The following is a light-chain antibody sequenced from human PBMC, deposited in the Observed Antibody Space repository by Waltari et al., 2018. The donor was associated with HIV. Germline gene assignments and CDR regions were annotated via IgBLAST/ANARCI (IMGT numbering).Light chain of an antibody. Sequence: SYVLPQPPSVSVAAGQTARITCGVNNIGNNRVHWYTQQPGQAPVLVVDDDGDRPSGIPDRFSVSNSGNTATLTINRVEAGDEADYYCQIWNDNTDHPDAVFGGGSKLTVL. V-gene: IGLV3-21*02. CDR1: NIGNNR. CDR3: QIWNDNTDHPDAV. CDR2: DDG. J-gene: IGLJ2*01.